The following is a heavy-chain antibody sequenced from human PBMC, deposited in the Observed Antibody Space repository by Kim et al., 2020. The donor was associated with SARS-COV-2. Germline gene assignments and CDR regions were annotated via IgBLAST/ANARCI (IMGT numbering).Heavy chain of an antibody. V-gene: IGHV3-23*01. Sequence: GGSLRLSCAASGFSFSNYAMSWVRQAPGKGLEWVSAIRGSGATTFYADSVRGRFTISRDNSKNTLLLQTNGLRAEDTAVYYCARADNDFWSGYYENWFGPWGQGTLVTVSS. D-gene: IGHD3-3*01. CDR1: GFSFSNYA. CDR3: ARADNDFWSGYYENWFGP. CDR2: IRGSGATT. J-gene: IGHJ5*02.